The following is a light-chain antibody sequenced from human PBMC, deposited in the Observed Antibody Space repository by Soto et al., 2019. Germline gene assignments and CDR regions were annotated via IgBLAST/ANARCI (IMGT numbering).Light chain of an antibody. Sequence: QSALTQPRSVSGSPGQSVTISCTGTSSDVGGYNYVSWYQQHPGKAPKVMIYDVSKRPSGVPDRFSGSKSGNTASLTISGLQAEDEADYYCCSYGGSNTNYVFGTGTQLTVL. CDR2: DVS. CDR3: CSYGGSNTNYV. J-gene: IGLJ1*01. V-gene: IGLV2-11*01. CDR1: SSDVGGYNY.